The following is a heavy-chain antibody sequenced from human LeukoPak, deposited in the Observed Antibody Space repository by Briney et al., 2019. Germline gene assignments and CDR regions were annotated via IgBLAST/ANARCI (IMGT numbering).Heavy chain of an antibody. V-gene: IGHV3-30*02. CDR2: IRYDGSNK. CDR1: GFTFSSYG. CDR3: ARDLWFGELLYYFDY. J-gene: IGHJ4*02. Sequence: GGSLRLSCAASGFTFSSYGMHWVRQAPGKGLEWVAFIRYDGSNKYYADSVKGRFTISRDNSKNTLYLQMNSLRAEDTAVYYCARDLWFGELLYYFDYWGQGTLVTVSS. D-gene: IGHD3-10*01.